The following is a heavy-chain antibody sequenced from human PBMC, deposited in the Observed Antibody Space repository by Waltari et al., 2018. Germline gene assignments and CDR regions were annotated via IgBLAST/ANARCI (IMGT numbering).Heavy chain of an antibody. J-gene: IGHJ4*02. CDR2: ISSSSSTI. D-gene: IGHD1-26*01. CDR3: ARPKGGPYYFDY. Sequence: EVQLVESWGGLVQPGGSLGPPWAASGLTLGGYGRNWVAQAPGKGLEWVSYISSSSSTIYYADSVKGRFTISRDNAKNSLYLQMNSLRAEDTAVYYCARPKGGPYYFDYWGQGTLVTVSS. V-gene: IGHV3-48*01. CDR1: GLTLGGYG.